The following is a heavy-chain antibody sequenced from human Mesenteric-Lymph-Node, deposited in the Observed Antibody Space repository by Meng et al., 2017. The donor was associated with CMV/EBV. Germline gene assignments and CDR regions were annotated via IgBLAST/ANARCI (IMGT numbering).Heavy chain of an antibody. CDR1: GYY. V-gene: IGHV4-34*01. J-gene: IGHJ6*02. D-gene: IGHD3-10*01. CDR3: ARGMVRGVILAHYYYYGMDV. Sequence: GYYWSWIRQPPGKGLEWIGEINHSGSTNYNPSLKSRVTISVDTSKNQFSLKLSSVTAADTAVYYCARGMVRGVILAHYYYYGMDVWGQGTTVTVSS. CDR2: INHSGST.